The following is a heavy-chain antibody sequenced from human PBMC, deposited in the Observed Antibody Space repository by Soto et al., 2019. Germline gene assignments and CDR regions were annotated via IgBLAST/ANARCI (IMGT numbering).Heavy chain of an antibody. CDR2: ISGNNGNT. J-gene: IGHJ4*02. V-gene: IGHV1-18*04. Sequence: QVQLVQSGAEVQKPGASVKVSCKASGYTFNTYDISWVRQAPGQGLEWMGWISGNNGNTNYAQKLQGRVTLTRDTSTSTAYMDLRSLRSDDTAVYYCARGGSGSGSDYWGQGTLVTVSS. CDR1: GYTFNTYD. D-gene: IGHD3-10*01. CDR3: ARGGSGSGSDY.